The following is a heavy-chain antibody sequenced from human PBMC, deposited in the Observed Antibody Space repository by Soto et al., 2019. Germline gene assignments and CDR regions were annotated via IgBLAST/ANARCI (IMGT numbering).Heavy chain of an antibody. J-gene: IGHJ5*02. CDR3: ARDLENYYDSSGSNWFDP. D-gene: IGHD3-22*01. V-gene: IGHV1-18*01. CDR1: GYAFTNYG. CDR2: ITVNSGNT. Sequence: ASVKVSCKASGYAFTNYGISWVRQAPGQGLEWMGWITVNSGNTKYAQKIQGRVTMSTDTSTSTAYMELRSLRSDDTAVYYCARDLENYYDSSGSNWFDPWGQGTLVNVSS.